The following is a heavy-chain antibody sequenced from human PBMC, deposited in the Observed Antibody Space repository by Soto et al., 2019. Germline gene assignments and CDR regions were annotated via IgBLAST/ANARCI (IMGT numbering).Heavy chain of an antibody. CDR3: ARVYCSTTTCHVQAFDS. Sequence: GGSLRLSCAASGFTFSSYEMNWVRQAPGRTLEWVSYISSAGDSSYYADSVKGRFTISRDNAKNSLYLQMNSLRVEDTAVYYCARVYCSTTTCHVQAFDSWGQGTLVTVSS. CDR1: GFTFSSYE. CDR2: ISSAGDSS. D-gene: IGHD2-2*01. J-gene: IGHJ4*02. V-gene: IGHV3-48*03.